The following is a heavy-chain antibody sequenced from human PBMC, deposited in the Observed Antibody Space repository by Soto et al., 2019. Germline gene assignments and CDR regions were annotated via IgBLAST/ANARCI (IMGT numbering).Heavy chain of an antibody. CDR1: GGTFSSYA. CDR2: IIPIFGTA. D-gene: IGHD7-27*01. Sequence: SVKVSCKASGGTFSSYAISWVRQAPGQGLEWMGGIIPIFGTANYAQKFQGRVTITRDTSASTAYMELSSLRSEDTAVYYCARDLLLLGYYYYYGMDVWGQGTTVTVSS. V-gene: IGHV1-69*05. CDR3: ARDLLLLGYYYYYGMDV. J-gene: IGHJ6*02.